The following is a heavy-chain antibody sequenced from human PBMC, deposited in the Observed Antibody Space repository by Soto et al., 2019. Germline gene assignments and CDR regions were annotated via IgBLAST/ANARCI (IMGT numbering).Heavy chain of an antibody. CDR2: IYYSGST. Sequence: NPSETLSLTCTVSGGSISSYYWSWIRQPPGKGLEWIGYIYYSGSTNYNPSLKSRVTISVDTSKNQFSLKLSSVTAADTAVYYCAGSRWLLGRSHKTTYGMDVWGQGTTVTVSS. CDR3: AGSRWLLGRSHKTTYGMDV. V-gene: IGHV4-59*01. J-gene: IGHJ6*02. D-gene: IGHD2-21*01. CDR1: GGSISSYY.